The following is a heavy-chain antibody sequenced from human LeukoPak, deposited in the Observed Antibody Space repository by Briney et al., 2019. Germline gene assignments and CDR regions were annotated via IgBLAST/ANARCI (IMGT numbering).Heavy chain of an antibody. V-gene: IGHV4-34*01. J-gene: IGHJ5*02. CDR1: GGSFSGYH. Sequence: PSETLSLTCAVYGGSFSGYHWSWIRQPPGKGLEWIGEINHSGIPNYNPSLKSRVTISVDTSKNQFSLKLSSVTAADTAVYYCVRGPRILLWFGELLGNWFDPWGQGTLVTVSS. D-gene: IGHD3-10*01. CDR3: VRGPRILLWFGELLGNWFDP. CDR2: INHSGIP.